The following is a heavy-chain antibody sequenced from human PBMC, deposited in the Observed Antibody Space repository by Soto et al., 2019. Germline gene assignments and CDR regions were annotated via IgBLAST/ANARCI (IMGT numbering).Heavy chain of an antibody. Sequence: PGESLKISCKGSGYSFTSYWIGWVRQMPGKGLEWMGIIYPGDSDTRYSPSFQGQVTISADKSISTAYLQWSSLKASDTAMYYCARQKGEGYYDFWSGYCSDYYYYRMDVWGQGTTVTVSS. CDR1: GYSFTSYW. J-gene: IGHJ6*01. CDR3: ARQKGEGYYDFWSGYCSDYYYYRMDV. D-gene: IGHD3-3*01. CDR2: IYPGDSDT. V-gene: IGHV5-51*01.